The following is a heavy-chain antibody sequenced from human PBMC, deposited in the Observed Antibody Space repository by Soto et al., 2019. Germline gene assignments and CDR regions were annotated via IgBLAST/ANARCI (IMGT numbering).Heavy chain of an antibody. Sequence: ASVKVSCKASGYTFTGYYIHWVRQAPGQGLEWVGEISPKSGGTRYAQKFQGRVTMTKDTSITTVYMELSNLSPDDTAVYYCGRGRSGELVVFYWGQGTLVTVS. V-gene: IGHV1-2*02. CDR3: GRGRSGELVVFY. D-gene: IGHD1-7*01. CDR1: GYTFTGYY. J-gene: IGHJ4*02. CDR2: ISPKSGGT.